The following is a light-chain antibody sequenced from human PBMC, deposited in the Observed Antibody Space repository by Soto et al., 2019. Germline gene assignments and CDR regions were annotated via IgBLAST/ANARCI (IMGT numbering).Light chain of an antibody. CDR3: MQDLTSIT. CDR1: QSLLHSNGYNY. V-gene: IGKV2-28*01. CDR2: LGS. Sequence: EIVMTQSPLSLPVTPGEPASISCRSSQSLLHSNGYNYLDWYLQKPGQSPQLLIYLGSNRASGVPDRFSGSGSGTDFTLKISRVEAEDVGVYYCMQDLTSITFGQGTRLEIK. J-gene: IGKJ5*01.